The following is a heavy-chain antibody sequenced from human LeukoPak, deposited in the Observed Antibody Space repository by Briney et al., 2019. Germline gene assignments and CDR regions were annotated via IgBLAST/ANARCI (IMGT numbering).Heavy chain of an antibody. V-gene: IGHV1-2*02. CDR3: ARMMTTVTSQDY. CDR1: GYTFTGYY. J-gene: IGHJ4*02. Sequence: ASVKVSCKASGYTFTGYYMHWVRQAPGQGLEWMGWINPNSGGTNYAQKFQGRVTMTGDTSISTAYMELSRLRSDDTAVYYCARMMTTVTSQDYWGQGTLVTVSS. D-gene: IGHD4-11*01. CDR2: INPNSGGT.